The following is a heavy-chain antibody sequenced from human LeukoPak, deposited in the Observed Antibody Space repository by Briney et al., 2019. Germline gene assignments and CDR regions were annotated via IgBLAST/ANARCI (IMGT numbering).Heavy chain of an antibody. CDR3: ARSSLQLEPPRY. D-gene: IGHD1-1*01. V-gene: IGHV1-18*01. CDR1: GYTFTIYD. J-gene: IGHJ4*02. CDR2: ISGYNGNT. Sequence: ASVKVSCKASGYTFTIYDISWVRQAPGQGLEWMGWISGYNGNTNYAQNFQVRVTMTKDTSTNTAYMELRSLRSDDTAVYYCARSSLQLEPPRYWGQGTLVTVSS.